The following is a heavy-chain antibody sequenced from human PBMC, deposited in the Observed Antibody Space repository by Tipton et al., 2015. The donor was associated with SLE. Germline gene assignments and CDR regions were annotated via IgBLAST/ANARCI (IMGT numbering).Heavy chain of an antibody. CDR1: GDSVSSNSAA. CDR2: TYYRSKWYN. J-gene: IGHJ2*01. Sequence: GLVKPSQTLSLTCAISGDSVSSNSAAWNWIRQSPSRGLEWLGRTYYRSKWYNDYAVSVKSRITINPDTSKNQFSLKLSSVTAADTAVYYCARQTIGLVIASREWYFDLWGRGTLVTVSS. D-gene: IGHD2-21*01. CDR3: ARQTIGLVIASREWYFDL. V-gene: IGHV6-1*01.